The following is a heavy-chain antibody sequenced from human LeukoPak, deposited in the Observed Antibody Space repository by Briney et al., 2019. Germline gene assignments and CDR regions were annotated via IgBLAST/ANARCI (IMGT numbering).Heavy chain of an antibody. J-gene: IGHJ4*02. Sequence: PGGSLRLSCAASGFTFNSYSMHWVRQAPGKGLEWVTAISDDETYKFYADSVKGRFTISRDNSKNTLYLQMNSLRAEDTAVYYCAKDFFRAAAGSFDYWGQGTLVTVSS. D-gene: IGHD6-13*01. CDR3: AKDFFRAAAGSFDY. CDR1: GFTFNSYS. V-gene: IGHV3-30-3*01. CDR2: ISDDETYK.